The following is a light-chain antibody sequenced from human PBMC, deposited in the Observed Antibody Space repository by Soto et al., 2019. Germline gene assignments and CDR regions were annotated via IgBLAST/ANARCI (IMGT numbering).Light chain of an antibody. Sequence: DIQLTQSPSFLSASVGDRVTITCRASQDISDYLAWYQQRPGKAPKLLIYAASTLQSGVPSRFSGSGPGTEFTLTISSLQPEDFATYSCQQSFSTLWTFGQGTKVDNK. J-gene: IGKJ1*01. CDR1: QDISDY. CDR2: AAS. V-gene: IGKV1-9*01. CDR3: QQSFSTLWT.